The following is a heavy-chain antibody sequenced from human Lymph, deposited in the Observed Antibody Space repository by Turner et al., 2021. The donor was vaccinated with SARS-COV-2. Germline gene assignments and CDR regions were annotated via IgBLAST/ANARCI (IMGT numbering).Heavy chain of an antibody. J-gene: IGHJ6*02. CDR1: GYTFTSYD. CDR3: ARGRYSGGGMDV. D-gene: IGHD1-26*01. CDR2: MNPNSGNT. Sequence: KAPGYTFTSYDSNGVRQATGQGLEWMGWMNPNSGNTGYAQKFQGRVTMTRNTSISTAYMELSSLRSEDTAVYYCARGRYSGGGMDVWGQGTTVTVSS. V-gene: IGHV1-8*02.